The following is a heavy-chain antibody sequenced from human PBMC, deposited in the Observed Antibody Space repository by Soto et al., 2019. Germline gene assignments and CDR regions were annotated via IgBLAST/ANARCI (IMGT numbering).Heavy chain of an antibody. Sequence: EVQLLESGGGLVQPGGSLRLSCGVSGFTFNDFEMNWVRQAPGKGPEWLAYIDGSGATKKYADSVRGRFTISRDNPNSSLFLPICSLSAADTDIYYCARGFGGFNDWGQGTLVSVSS. CDR1: GFTFNDFE. V-gene: IGHV3-48*03. D-gene: IGHD3-10*01. CDR3: ARGFGGFND. J-gene: IGHJ4*02. CDR2: IDGSGATK.